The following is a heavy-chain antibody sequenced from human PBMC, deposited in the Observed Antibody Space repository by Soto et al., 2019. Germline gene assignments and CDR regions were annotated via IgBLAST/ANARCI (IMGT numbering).Heavy chain of an antibody. Sequence: SETLSLTCAVHGGSFSGYSWTWIRQPPGKGLQWIGQINHSGSTYYNPSLRSRVSISVYTSNDQFSLELSSVTAADTAVYYCARSLITGNAYSGGWYYFASWGQGTLVTVSA. D-gene: IGHD3-10*01. CDR1: GGSFSGYS. V-gene: IGHV4-34*01. CDR3: ARSLITGNAYSGGWYYFAS. J-gene: IGHJ4*02. CDR2: INHSGST.